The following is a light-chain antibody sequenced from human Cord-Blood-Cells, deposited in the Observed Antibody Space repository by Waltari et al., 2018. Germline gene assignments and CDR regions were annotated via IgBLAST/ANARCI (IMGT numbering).Light chain of an antibody. CDR3: CSYAGSYTLV. V-gene: IGLV2-11*01. Sequence: QSALTQPRSVSGSPGQSVTISCTGTSSDDGGYNYVSWSTQHPGKAPKLMIYDVSKRPSGVPDRFSGSKSGNTASLTISGLQAEDEADYYCCSYAGSYTLVFGGGTKLTVL. CDR2: DVS. J-gene: IGLJ2*01. CDR1: SSDDGGYNY.